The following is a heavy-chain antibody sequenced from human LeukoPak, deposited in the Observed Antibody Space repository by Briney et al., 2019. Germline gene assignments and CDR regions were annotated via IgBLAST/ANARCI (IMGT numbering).Heavy chain of an antibody. D-gene: IGHD3-9*01. CDR2: IYYSGST. CDR1: GGSITSDNSY. Sequence: PSETLSLTCTVSGGSITSDNSYWTWVRQPPGKGLEWIGYIYYSGSTYYNPSLRSRVSMSVDTSKNQFSLKLSSVSAADTAVYYCAREADVLTPGVFDIWGQGTMVTVSS. J-gene: IGHJ3*02. CDR3: AREADVLTPGVFDI. V-gene: IGHV4-30-4*08.